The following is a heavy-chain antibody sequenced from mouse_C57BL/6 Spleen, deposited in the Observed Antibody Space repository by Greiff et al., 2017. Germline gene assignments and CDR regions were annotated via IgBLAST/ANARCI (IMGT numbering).Heavy chain of an antibody. CDR1: GYTFTDYN. D-gene: IGHD1-1*01. Sequence: EVQLQQSGPELVKPGASVKIPCKASGYTFTDYNMDWVKQSHGKSLEWIGDINPNNGGTIYNQKFKGKATLTVDKSSSTAYMELRSLTSEDTAVYYCARSGKNLRGGLNAMDDWGRGTSVTVSS. J-gene: IGHJ4*01. V-gene: IGHV1-18*01. CDR3: ARSGKNLRGGLNAMDD. CDR2: INPNNGGT.